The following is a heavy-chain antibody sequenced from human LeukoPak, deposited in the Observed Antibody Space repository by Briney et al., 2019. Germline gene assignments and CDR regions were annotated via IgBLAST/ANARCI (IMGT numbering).Heavy chain of an antibody. CDR2: ISYDGSNK. V-gene: IGHV3-30-3*01. CDR1: GFTFSSYA. Sequence: GGSLRLSCAASGFTFSSYAMHWVRQAPGKGLEWVAVISYDGSNKYYADSVKGRFTISRDNSKNTLYLQMNSLRAEDTAVYYCAKDVPTAYFDYWGQGTLVTISS. D-gene: IGHD2-2*01. J-gene: IGHJ4*02. CDR3: AKDVPTAYFDY.